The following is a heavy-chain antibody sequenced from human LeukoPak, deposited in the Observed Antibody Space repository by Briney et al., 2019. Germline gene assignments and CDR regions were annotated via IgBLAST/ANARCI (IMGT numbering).Heavy chain of an antibody. D-gene: IGHD4-17*01. CDR2: ISSSSYI. CDR3: AREGLEDYGDYGYYFDY. J-gene: IGHJ4*02. CDR1: GFTFSSYS. V-gene: IGHV3-21*01. Sequence: GGSLRLSCAASGFTFSSYSMNWVRKAPGKGLEWVSSISSSSYIYYADSVKGRFTISRDNAKNSLYLQMNSLRAEDTAVYYCAREGLEDYGDYGYYFDYWGQGTLVIVSS.